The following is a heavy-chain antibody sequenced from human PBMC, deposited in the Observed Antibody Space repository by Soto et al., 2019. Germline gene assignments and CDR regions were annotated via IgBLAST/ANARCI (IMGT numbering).Heavy chain of an antibody. CDR2: IKSKTDGGTT. J-gene: IGHJ4*02. V-gene: IGHV3-15*07. D-gene: IGHD5-18*01. CDR1: GFTFSNAW. Sequence: GGSLRLSCAASGFTFSNAWMNWVRQAPGKGLEWVGRIKSKTDGGTTDYAAPVKGRFTISRDDSKNTLYLQMNSLKTEDTAVYYCITDEIQLWLKSFDYRAQRTLDTVSS. CDR3: ITDEIQLWLKSFDY.